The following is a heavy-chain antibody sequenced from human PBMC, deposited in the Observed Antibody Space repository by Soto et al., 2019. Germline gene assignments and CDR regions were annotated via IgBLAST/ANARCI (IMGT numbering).Heavy chain of an antibody. J-gene: IGHJ4*02. D-gene: IGHD1-1*01. V-gene: IGHV3-49*04. Sequence: RLSCTASGFTFGDSAMSWVRQAPGKGLEWVGFIRSKAYGGTTEYAASVKGRFTISRDDSKSIAYLQMNSLKTEDTAMYYCTRQGTPWKYYFDYWGQGTLVTVSS. CDR1: GFTFGDSA. CDR3: TRQGTPWKYYFDY. CDR2: IRSKAYGGTT.